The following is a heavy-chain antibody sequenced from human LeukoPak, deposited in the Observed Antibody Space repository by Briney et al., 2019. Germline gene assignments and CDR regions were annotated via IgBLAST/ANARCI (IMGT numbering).Heavy chain of an antibody. J-gene: IGHJ5*02. CDR1: GYSFTSYG. CDR3: ARVGRDCSSINCYWDDWFDP. D-gene: IGHD2-2*01. Sequence: LVASVKVSCKASGYSFTSYGITWVREAPGQGPEWMGWISGSTGNTHYAQNVQGRVTMTTGTSTSTAYMELRSLRSDDTAVYYCARVGRDCSSINCYWDDWFDPWGQGTLVIVSS. V-gene: IGHV1-18*01. CDR2: ISGSTGNT.